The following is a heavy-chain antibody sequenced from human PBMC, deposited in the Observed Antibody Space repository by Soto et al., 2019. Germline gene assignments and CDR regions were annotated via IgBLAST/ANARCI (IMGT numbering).Heavy chain of an antibody. V-gene: IGHV4-34*01. Sequence: SETLSLTCAVYGGSFSGYYWSWIRQPPGKGLEWIGEINHSGSTNYNPSLKSRVTISVDTSKNQSSLKLSSVTAADTAVYYCARGGFNYYDSSGYYSFDYWGQGTLVTVSS. J-gene: IGHJ4*02. CDR2: INHSGST. CDR1: GGSFSGYY. CDR3: ARGGFNYYDSSGYYSFDY. D-gene: IGHD3-22*01.